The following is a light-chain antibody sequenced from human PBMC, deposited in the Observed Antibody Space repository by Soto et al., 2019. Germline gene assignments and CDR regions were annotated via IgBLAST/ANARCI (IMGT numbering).Light chain of an antibody. CDR2: EVG. CDR1: SSDVGAYNY. J-gene: IGLJ3*02. Sequence: QSVLTQPASVSGSPGQSITISCAGTSSDVGAYNYVSWYQQHPGKAPKLVIYEVGDRPSGVSNRFSGSKSGNTASLTISGLQAEDEADYYCSSYTSSTTQVFGGGTKVT. V-gene: IGLV2-14*01. CDR3: SSYTSSTTQV.